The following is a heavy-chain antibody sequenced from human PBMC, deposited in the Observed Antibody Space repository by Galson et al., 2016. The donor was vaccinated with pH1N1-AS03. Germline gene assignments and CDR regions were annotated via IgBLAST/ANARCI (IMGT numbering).Heavy chain of an antibody. CDR2: IFWDGET. V-gene: IGHV2-5*02. CDR1: GFSLSTGGVH. CDR3: ARSTHVNEGLDF. D-gene: IGHD2-8*01. Sequence: PALVKPTQTPTLTCSFSGFSLSTGGVHVAWIRQPPGKALEWLALIFWDGETRYRPSLTSRLTITKDTSKNEVVLTMTNMDPVDTATYYCARSTHVNEGLDFWGQGTLVTVSS. J-gene: IGHJ4*02.